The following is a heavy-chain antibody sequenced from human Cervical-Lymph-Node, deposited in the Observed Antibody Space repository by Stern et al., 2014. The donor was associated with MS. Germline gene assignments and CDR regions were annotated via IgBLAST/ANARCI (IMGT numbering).Heavy chain of an antibody. CDR1: GFNFSKYS. CDR3: ATLDS. CDR2: ISRSGTI. V-gene: IGHV3-48*02. Sequence: VQLVQSGGGLVRPGGSLRLSCVASGFNFSKYSINWVRQAPGKGLEWISSISRSGTIYYADSVKGRFTISRDNAKSSLYLDMNSLRDEDTSVYYCATLDSWGQGTLVTVSS. J-gene: IGHJ5*01.